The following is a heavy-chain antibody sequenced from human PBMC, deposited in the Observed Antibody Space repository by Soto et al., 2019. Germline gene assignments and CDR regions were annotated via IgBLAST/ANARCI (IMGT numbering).Heavy chain of an antibody. D-gene: IGHD2-15*01. CDR2: IFWDDDK. V-gene: IGHV2-5*02. CDR1: GFSVSTSGVG. J-gene: IGHJ6*02. Sequence: QITLKESAPTLVKLTQPLTLTCTFSGFSVSTSGVGVAWIRHPPGKAPEWLALIFWDDDKRYSPFLQSRVTTTKDTSNNQVVLTMTNMDPVDTATYYCAHKGGRGAGMEVWGQGTTLTVSS. CDR3: AHKGGRGAGMEV.